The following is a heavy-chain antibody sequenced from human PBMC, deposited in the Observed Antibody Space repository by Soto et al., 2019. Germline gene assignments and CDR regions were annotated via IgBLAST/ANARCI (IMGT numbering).Heavy chain of an antibody. CDR3: ARYIENTAMVNFDY. CDR2: ISSSSSTI. D-gene: IGHD5-18*01. CDR1: GFTFSSYS. V-gene: IGHV3-48*02. J-gene: IGHJ4*02. Sequence: GGSLRLSCAASGFTFSSYSMNWVRQAPGKGLEWVSYISSSSSTIYYADSVKGRFTISRDNAKNSLYLQMNSLRDEDTAVYYCARYIENTAMVNFDYWGQGALVTVSS.